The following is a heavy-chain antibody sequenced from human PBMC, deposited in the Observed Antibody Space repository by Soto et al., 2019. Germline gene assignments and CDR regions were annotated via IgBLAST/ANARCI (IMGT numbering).Heavy chain of an antibody. CDR1: GYTFTSYY. CDR3: AMISSSSNFDY. CDR2: INPSGGST. J-gene: IGHJ4*02. D-gene: IGHD6-6*01. Sequence: TSVKVSCKASGYTFTSYYMHWVRQAPGQGLEWMGIINPSGGSTSYAQKFQGRVTMTRDTSTSTVYMELSSLRSEDTAVYYCAMISSSSNFDYWGQGTLVTVSS. V-gene: IGHV1-46*03.